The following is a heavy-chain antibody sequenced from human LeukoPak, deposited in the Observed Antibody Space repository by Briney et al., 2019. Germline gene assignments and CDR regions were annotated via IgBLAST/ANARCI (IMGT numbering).Heavy chain of an antibody. V-gene: IGHV4-59*01. Sequence: SETLSLTCTVSGGSIGSYYWSWIRQPPGKGLEWIGYIYYSGSTNYNPSLKSRVTISVDTSKNQFSLKLSSVTAADTAVYYCARTQGVQWELPNWYFDLWGRGTLVTVSS. CDR1: GGSIGSYY. CDR3: ARTQGVQWELPNWYFDL. D-gene: IGHD1-26*01. J-gene: IGHJ2*01. CDR2: IYYSGST.